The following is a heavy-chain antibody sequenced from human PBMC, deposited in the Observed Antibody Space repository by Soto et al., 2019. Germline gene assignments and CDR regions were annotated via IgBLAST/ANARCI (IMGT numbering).Heavy chain of an antibody. CDR3: AKDTSYSSGWSPFDI. D-gene: IGHD6-19*01. J-gene: IGHJ3*02. CDR1: GFTFSSYG. CDR2: ISWDGGST. Sequence: PGGSLRLSCAASGFTFSSYGMDWVRQAPGKGLEWVSLISWDGGSTYYADSVKGRFTISRDNSKNSLYLQMNSLRTEDTALYYCAKDTSYSSGWSPFDIWGQGTMVTVSS. V-gene: IGHV3-43*01.